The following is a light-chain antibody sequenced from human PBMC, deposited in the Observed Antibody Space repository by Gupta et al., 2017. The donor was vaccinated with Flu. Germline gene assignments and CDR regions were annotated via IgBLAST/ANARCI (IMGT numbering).Light chain of an antibody. CDR3: QREGNSART. Sequence: GTLSLSPGERATLSCRASQSVNSSYLACHQQNPGQAPRLLIYGASSTATGIPDRFSGSASGTDFTLTISILDPEDFAVYYCQREGNSARTFGQGTKVEIK. V-gene: IGKV3-20*01. J-gene: IGKJ1*01. CDR2: GAS. CDR1: QSVNSSY.